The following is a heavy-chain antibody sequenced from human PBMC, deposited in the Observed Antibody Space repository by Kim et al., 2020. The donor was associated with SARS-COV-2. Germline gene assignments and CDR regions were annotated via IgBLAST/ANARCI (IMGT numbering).Heavy chain of an antibody. CDR3: ATGVGMGVPSWFDP. J-gene: IGHJ5*02. Sequence: ASVKVSCKVSGYTLTELSMHWVRQAPGKGLEWMGGVDPEDGETIYAQKFQGRVTMTKDTSTDTAYMELSSLRSEDTAVYYCATGVGMGVPSWFDPWGQGTLVTVSS. CDR2: VDPEDGET. D-gene: IGHD1-26*01. V-gene: IGHV1-24*01. CDR1: GYTLTELS.